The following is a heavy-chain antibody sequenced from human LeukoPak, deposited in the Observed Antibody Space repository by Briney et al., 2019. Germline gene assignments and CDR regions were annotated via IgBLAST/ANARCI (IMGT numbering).Heavy chain of an antibody. Sequence: ASVKVSCKASGYTFTGYYMHWVRQAPGQGLEWRGWINPNSGGTNYAQKFQGRVTMTRDTSISTAYMELSRLRSDDTAVYYCARPTLSAGYFDYWGQGTLVTVSS. CDR3: ARPTLSAGYFDY. D-gene: IGHD6-13*01. CDR2: INPNSGGT. J-gene: IGHJ4*02. V-gene: IGHV1-2*02. CDR1: GYTFTGYY.